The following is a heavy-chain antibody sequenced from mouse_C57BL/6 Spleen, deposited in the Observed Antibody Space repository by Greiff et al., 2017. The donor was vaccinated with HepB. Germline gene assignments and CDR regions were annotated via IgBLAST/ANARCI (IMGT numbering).Heavy chain of an antibody. J-gene: IGHJ2*01. CDR2: IDPETGGT. CDR1: GYTFTDYE. CDR3: TTVTTGAGYFDY. V-gene: IGHV1-15*01. D-gene: IGHD1-1*01. Sequence: QVQLKESGAELVRPGASVTLSCKASGYTFTDYEMHWVKQTPVHGLEWIGAIDPETGGTAYNQKFKGKAILTADKSSSTAYMELRSLTSEDSAVYYCTTVTTGAGYFDYWGQGTTLTVSS.